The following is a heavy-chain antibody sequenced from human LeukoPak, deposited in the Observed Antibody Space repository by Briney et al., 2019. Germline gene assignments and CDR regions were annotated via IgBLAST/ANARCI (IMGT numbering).Heavy chain of an antibody. CDR3: ARSRGAIVDY. Sequence: SHTLSLTCPISGDSVSSNCAAWNWNTQSPARGLVWRGKTYYRSKWSSDYAVSVKSRININPDTSENQFFLQLNSVTPEDTAVYYCARSRGAIVDYWGQGTLVTVSS. D-gene: IGHD1-26*01. CDR1: GDSVSSNCAA. J-gene: IGHJ4*02. CDR2: TYYRSKWSS. V-gene: IGHV6-1*01.